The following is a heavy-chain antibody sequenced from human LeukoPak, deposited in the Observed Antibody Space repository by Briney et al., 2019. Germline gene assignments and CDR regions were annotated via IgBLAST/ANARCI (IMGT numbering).Heavy chain of an antibody. CDR1: GFTFDDYA. Sequence: GGSLRLSCAASGFTFDDYAMHWVRQAPGKGLEWVSLISGDGGSTYYADSVKGRFTISRDNSKNSLYLQMNSLRTEDTALYYCAKEGPIGYSCGYQGGFDYWGQGTLVTVSS. CDR3: AKEGPIGYSCGYQGGFDY. J-gene: IGHJ4*02. V-gene: IGHV3-43*02. D-gene: IGHD5-18*01. CDR2: ISGDGGST.